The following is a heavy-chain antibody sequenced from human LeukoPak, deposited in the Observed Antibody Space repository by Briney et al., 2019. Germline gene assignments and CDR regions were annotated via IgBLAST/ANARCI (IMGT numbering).Heavy chain of an antibody. J-gene: IGHJ4*02. CDR3: ARTTMIVGAYFDY. V-gene: IGHV1-69*04. D-gene: IGHD3-22*01. CDR2: IIPILGIA. Sequence: ASVKVSCKASGGTFSSYAISWVRQAPGQGLEWMGRIIPILGIANYAQKFQGRVTITADKSTSTAYMELSSLRSEDMAVYYCARTTMIVGAYFDYWGQGTLVTVSS. CDR1: GGTFSSYA.